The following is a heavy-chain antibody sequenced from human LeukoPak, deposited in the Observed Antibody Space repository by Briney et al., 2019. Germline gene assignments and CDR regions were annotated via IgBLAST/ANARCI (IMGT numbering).Heavy chain of an antibody. CDR3: ARDYGALYNWNYGVYYYYYMDV. Sequence: SETLSLTCTVSGDSISSYYWSWIRQPAGKGLEWIGRIYTSGSTNYNPSLKSRVTMSVDTSKNQFSLKLSSVTAADTAVYYCARDYGALYNWNYGVYYYYYMDVWGKGTTVTVSS. V-gene: IGHV4-4*07. CDR2: IYTSGST. D-gene: IGHD1-7*01. J-gene: IGHJ6*03. CDR1: GDSISSYY.